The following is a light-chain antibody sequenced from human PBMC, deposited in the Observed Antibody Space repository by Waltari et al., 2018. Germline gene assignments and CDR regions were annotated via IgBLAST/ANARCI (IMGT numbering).Light chain of an antibody. CDR3: QQHKNWPPT. V-gene: IGKV3-15*01. CDR1: QSVSSN. Sequence: EILMTQSPATLSVSPGERAALSCRASQSVSSNLAWYQQKPGQPPRLLIFGASTRATGIPARVSGSGSGTEFTLTISSLQSEVFALYYCQQHKNWPPTFGQGTKVEIK. CDR2: GAS. J-gene: IGKJ1*01.